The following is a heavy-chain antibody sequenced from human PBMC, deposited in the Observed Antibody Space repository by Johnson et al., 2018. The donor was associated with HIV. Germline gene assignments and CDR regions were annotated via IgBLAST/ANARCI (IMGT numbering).Heavy chain of an antibody. Sequence: QVQLVESGGGLVNPGGSLRISCAAFGFTFSDYYMTWIRQAPRKGLEWVSYISSSGSTIYYAAPVKGRFTISRDNDRNSLFHQMNSLRAEDTAVYYCAKVRGGPPGAFDIWGQGTMVTVSS. CDR3: AKVRGGPPGAFDI. CDR2: ISSSGSTI. D-gene: IGHD3-10*01. CDR1: GFTFSDYY. J-gene: IGHJ3*02. V-gene: IGHV3-11*04.